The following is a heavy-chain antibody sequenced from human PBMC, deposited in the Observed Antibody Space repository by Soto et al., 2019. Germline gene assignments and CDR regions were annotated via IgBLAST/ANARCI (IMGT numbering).Heavy chain of an antibody. Sequence: PGGSLRLSCTASGSTVGDYAMSWFRQAPGKGLKWVGFIGKKAYGGTTEYAASVKGRFIISRDDSKSIAYLQMNSLKTEDTAVYHCARGPDCDSSTCYIWGQGTLVTVSS. V-gene: IGHV3-49*03. J-gene: IGHJ4*02. CDR3: ARGPDCDSSTCYI. CDR2: IGKKAYGGTT. D-gene: IGHD2-2*02. CDR1: GSTVGDYA.